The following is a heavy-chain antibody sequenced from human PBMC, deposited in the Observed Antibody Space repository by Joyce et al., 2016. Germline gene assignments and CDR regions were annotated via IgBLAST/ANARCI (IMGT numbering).Heavy chain of an antibody. CDR2: LNPSSGKT. V-gene: IGHV1-8*03. Sequence: VQLVQSGAEVKRPGASVKVSCKASGYTFIDYEVNWVRQASGQGLEGMGGLNPSSGKTGDAQTFKGRVTISRDTSINTAYMELSSLTSEDTAVYYCARNLAYTGDFDYLGQGTLVTVSS. CDR1: GYTFIDYE. D-gene: IGHD3-16*01. CDR3: ARNLAYTGDFDY. J-gene: IGHJ4*02.